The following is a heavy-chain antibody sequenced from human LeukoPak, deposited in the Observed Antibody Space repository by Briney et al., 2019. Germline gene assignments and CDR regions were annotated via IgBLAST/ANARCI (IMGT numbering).Heavy chain of an antibody. V-gene: IGHV4-34*01. CDR2: INHSGST. J-gene: IGHJ4*02. CDR1: GGSSSGYY. D-gene: IGHD3-10*01. CDR3: ARGYGSGSYFVY. Sequence: RSSETLSLTCAVYGGSSSGYYWSWIRQPPGKGLEWIGKINHSGSTNQNPSLKSRVAISIDTSKNQFSLKLSSVTAADTAVYHCARGYGSGSYFVYWGQGTLVTVSS.